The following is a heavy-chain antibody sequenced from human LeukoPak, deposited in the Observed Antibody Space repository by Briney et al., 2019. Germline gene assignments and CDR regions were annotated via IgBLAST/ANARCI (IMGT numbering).Heavy chain of an antibody. CDR1: GGSISSSSYY. D-gene: IGHD1-20*01. V-gene: IGHV4-39*07. Sequence: SETLSLTCTVSGGSISSSSYYWGWIRQPPGKGLEWIGSIYYSGSTYYNPSLKSRVTISVDTSENQFSLKLSSVTAADTAVYYCARVRGYNWNPFDYWGQGTLVTVSS. J-gene: IGHJ4*02. CDR2: IYYSGST. CDR3: ARVRGYNWNPFDY.